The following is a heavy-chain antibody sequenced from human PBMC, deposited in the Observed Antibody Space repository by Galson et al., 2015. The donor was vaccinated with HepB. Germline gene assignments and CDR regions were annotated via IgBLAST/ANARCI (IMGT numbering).Heavy chain of an antibody. CDR2: IWYDGSNK. V-gene: IGHV3-33*01. J-gene: IGHJ6*02. CDR3: AREAQYCGGDCHGMDV. CDR1: GFTFSSYG. D-gene: IGHD2-21*02. Sequence: SLRLSCAASGFTFSSYGMHWVRQAPGKGLEWVAVIWYDGSNKYYADSVKGRFTISRDNSKNTLYLQMNSLRAEDTAVYYCAREAQYCGGDCHGMDVWGQGTTVTASS.